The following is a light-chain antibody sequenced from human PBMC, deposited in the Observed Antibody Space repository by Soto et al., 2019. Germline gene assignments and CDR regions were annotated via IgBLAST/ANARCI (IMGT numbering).Light chain of an antibody. CDR1: HSLGSN. Sequence: ETVVTQSPGTLSLSPGERAVLSCRASHSLGSNLAWYHHKPGQAPRLLLYEASIRATGIPARFSGDGSGTEFTPTISSLQSEDFGIYYCQKYNQWPWTFGPGTKVDIK. V-gene: IGKV3-15*01. CDR2: EAS. CDR3: QKYNQWPWT. J-gene: IGKJ1*01.